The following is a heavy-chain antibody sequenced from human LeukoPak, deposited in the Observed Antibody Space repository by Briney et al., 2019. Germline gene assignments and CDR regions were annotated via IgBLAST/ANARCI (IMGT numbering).Heavy chain of an antibody. CDR1: GGSISSYY. D-gene: IGHD3-22*01. CDR2: IYTSGST. V-gene: IGHV4-4*07. Sequence: SETLSLTCTVSGGSISSYYWSWIRQPAGKGLEWIGRIYTSGSTNYNPSLKSRVTMSVDTSKNQFSLKLSSVTAADTAVYYCARLPYYYDSSGYQGYYYGMDVWGQGTTVTVSS. J-gene: IGHJ6*02. CDR3: ARLPYYYDSSGYQGYYYGMDV.